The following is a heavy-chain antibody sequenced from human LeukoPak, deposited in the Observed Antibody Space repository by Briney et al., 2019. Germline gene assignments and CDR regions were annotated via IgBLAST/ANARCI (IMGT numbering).Heavy chain of an antibody. V-gene: IGHV1-46*01. D-gene: IGHD4-23*01. CDR1: GYTFISYY. Sequence: GASVKVSCKASGYTFISYYIHWVRQAPGQGLEWMGITNPGGGSTTYAQKFQGRVTMTRDTSTSTVYMELSSLRSEDTAIYYCARGGDNSYFDYWGQGTLVTVSS. J-gene: IGHJ4*02. CDR2: TNPGGGST. CDR3: ARGGDNSYFDY.